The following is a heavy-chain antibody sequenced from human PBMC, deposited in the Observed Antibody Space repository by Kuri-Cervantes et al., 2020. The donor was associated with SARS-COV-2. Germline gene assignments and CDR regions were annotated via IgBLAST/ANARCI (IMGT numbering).Heavy chain of an antibody. CDR1: GFPFRGYT. J-gene: IGHJ4*02. V-gene: IGHV3-30*04. D-gene: IGHD6-13*01. CDR3: ARAQSPAAAIDY. Sequence: GESLKISCAASGFPFRGYTYFWVRQAPGKGLEWVAVISYEGRGENYADSVRGRFSISRDNSKNTVDLHMNNLRADDTGVYYCARAQSPAAAIDYWGQGTLVTVSS. CDR2: ISYEGRGE.